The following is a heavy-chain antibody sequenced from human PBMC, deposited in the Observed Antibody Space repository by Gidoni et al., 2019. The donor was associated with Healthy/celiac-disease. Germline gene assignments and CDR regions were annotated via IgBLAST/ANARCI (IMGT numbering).Heavy chain of an antibody. D-gene: IGHD2-8*01. Sequence: QVQLVQSGAEVKKPGASVKVSCKASGYTFTGYYMHWVRQAPGQGLEWMGWINPNSGGTNYAQKFQGRVTMTRDTSISTAYMELSRLRSDDTAVYYCARSDCTNGVCYINYFDYWGQGTLVTVSS. CDR1: GYTFTGYY. CDR2: INPNSGGT. V-gene: IGHV1-2*02. CDR3: ARSDCTNGVCYINYFDY. J-gene: IGHJ4*02.